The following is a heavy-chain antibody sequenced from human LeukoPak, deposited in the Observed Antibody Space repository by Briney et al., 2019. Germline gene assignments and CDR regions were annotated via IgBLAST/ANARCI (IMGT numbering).Heavy chain of an antibody. D-gene: IGHD6-6*01. V-gene: IGHV4-30-2*01. Sequence: SETLSLTCAVSGGSISSGGYSWSWIRQPPGKGLEWIGYIYHSGSIYYNPSLKSRVTISVDKSKNQFSLKLSSVTAADTAVYYCARTSIAARRANAFDIWGQGTMVTVSS. CDR1: GGSISSGGYS. CDR2: IYHSGSI. CDR3: ARTSIAARRANAFDI. J-gene: IGHJ3*02.